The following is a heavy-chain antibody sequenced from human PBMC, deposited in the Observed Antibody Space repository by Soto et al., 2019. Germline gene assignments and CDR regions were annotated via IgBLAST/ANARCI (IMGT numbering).Heavy chain of an antibody. V-gene: IGHV3-7*01. CDR1: GLSCSSYW. CDR2: IKQDGSEK. Sequence: GGYLELCSAASGLSCSSYWMSWVRQAPGKGLEWVANIKQDGSEKYYVDSVKGRFTISRDNAKNSLYLQMNRLRAEDTAVYYSAKTNSLRFPIPPYY. CDR3: AKTNSLRFPIPPYY. J-gene: IGHJ6*01. D-gene: IGHD2-8*01.